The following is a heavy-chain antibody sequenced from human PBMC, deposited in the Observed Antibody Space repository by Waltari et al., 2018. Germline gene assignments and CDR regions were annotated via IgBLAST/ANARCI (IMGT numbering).Heavy chain of an antibody. CDR1: GFTNRNYA. Sequence: EVQLVESGGGVVQPGGSLRLAGAASGFTNRNYAMSWVRQVTGKGLEWVSALRHIGGDTHYADSVKGRFTISSDNSKDTLYLQMNSLRAEDTAVYYCVNQDRTGVYTSISGWGGAFHVWCQGTMVTVSS. CDR3: VNQDRTGVYTSISGWGGAFHV. J-gene: IGHJ3*01. CDR2: LRHIGGDT. D-gene: IGHD1-26*01. V-gene: IGHV3-23*04.